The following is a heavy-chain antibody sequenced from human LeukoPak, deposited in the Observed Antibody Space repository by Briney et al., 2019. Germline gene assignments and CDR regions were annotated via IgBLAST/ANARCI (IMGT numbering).Heavy chain of an antibody. D-gene: IGHD1-26*01. CDR1: GFTFDDYA. Sequence: PGGSLRLSCAASGFTFDDYAMHWVRQAPGKGLEWVSGISWNSGSIGYADSVKGRFTISRDNAKNSLYLQMSSLRAEDTAVYYCAREDTLGPTDWGQGTLVTVSS. CDR2: ISWNSGSI. J-gene: IGHJ4*02. CDR3: AREDTLGPTD. V-gene: IGHV3-9*01.